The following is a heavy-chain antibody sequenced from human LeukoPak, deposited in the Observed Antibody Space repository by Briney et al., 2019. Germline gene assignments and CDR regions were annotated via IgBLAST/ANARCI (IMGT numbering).Heavy chain of an antibody. CDR2: ISYEGIHT. D-gene: IGHD4-17*01. Sequence: GGSLRLSCAASGFTFSSYAMHWVRQAPGKGLEWVAVISYEGIHTYYADSVKGRFTISRDNSKNTLFLQMNSPRAEDTAVYYCARDLYGDYSPFDYWGQGTLVSVSS. CDR1: GFTFSSYA. J-gene: IGHJ4*02. CDR3: ARDLYGDYSPFDY. V-gene: IGHV3-30-3*01.